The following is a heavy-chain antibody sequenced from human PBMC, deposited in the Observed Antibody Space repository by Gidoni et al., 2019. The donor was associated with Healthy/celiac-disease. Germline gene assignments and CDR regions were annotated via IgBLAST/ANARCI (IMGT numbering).Heavy chain of an antibody. CDR1: GLTFSNAW. V-gene: IGHV3-15*01. D-gene: IGHD4-17*01. CDR3: TTVTINDYGNP. Sequence: EVQLVESGGGLVKPGGSLRLSFAASGLTFSNAWVSWVRQALGKGLEWVDRIKSKTDDRTTYYAAPVKGRFIISRDDSKNTRYLQMNSLKTEDTAVYYCTTVTINDYGNPWGQGTLVTVSS. CDR2: IKSKTDDRTT. J-gene: IGHJ5*02.